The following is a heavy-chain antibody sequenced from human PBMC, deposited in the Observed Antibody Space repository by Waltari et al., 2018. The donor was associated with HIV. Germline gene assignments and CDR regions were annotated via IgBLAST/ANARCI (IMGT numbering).Heavy chain of an antibody. J-gene: IGHJ5*01. CDR1: GFTFDDYP. CDR2: ISWNSGIT. CDR3: AKGGSHLTIFEAWFDS. D-gene: IGHD3-3*01. V-gene: IGHV3-9*01. Sequence: GGLVQPGRSLRLSCAASGFTFDDYPMHWVRQSPGKGLEWVSGISWNSGITDYGDSVKGRFTISRDNAKNSLYLQMNSLTVEDTAFYYCAKGGSHLTIFEAWFDSWGQGTLVTVSS.